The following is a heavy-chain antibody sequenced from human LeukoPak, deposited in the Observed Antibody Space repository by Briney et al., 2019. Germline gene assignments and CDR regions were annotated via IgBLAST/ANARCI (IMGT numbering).Heavy chain of an antibody. V-gene: IGHV1-2*02. CDR2: INPNSGFT. D-gene: IGHD2-2*01. CDR3: ARLADCSSSSCRSFDY. CDR1: GYPFTGYY. Sequence: GASVKVSRKASGYPFTGYYLHWVRQAPGQGLEWMGWINPNSGFTNYAQKFQGRVTMTRDTSISTAYMELSRLRSDDTAVYYCARLADCSSSSCRSFDYWGQGTLVTVSS. J-gene: IGHJ4*02.